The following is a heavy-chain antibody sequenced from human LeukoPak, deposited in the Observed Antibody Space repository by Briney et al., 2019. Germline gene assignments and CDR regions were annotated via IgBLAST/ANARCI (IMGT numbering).Heavy chain of an antibody. CDR3: AKDAWRRVFYYGMDV. Sequence: SGGSLRLSCAASGFTFGSYEMNWVRQAPGKGLEWVSYIGTITSTTYYADSVKGRFTVSRDDAKSSLYLQMNSLRAEDTALYFCAKDAWRRVFYYGMDVWGQGTTVAVSS. CDR2: IGTITSTT. V-gene: IGHV3-48*03. D-gene: IGHD5-12*01. CDR1: GFTFGSYE. J-gene: IGHJ6*02.